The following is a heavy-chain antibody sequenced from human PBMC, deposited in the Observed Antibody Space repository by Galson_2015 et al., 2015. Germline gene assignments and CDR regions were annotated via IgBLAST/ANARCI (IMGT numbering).Heavy chain of an antibody. CDR1: GYTFTSSW. Sequence: QSGAEVKKPGESLKISCKGSGYTFTSSWIAWVRQMPGKGLEWMGVIYPGDSDTRYSPSFQGQVTISVDKSISTAYLQWSSLKASDTAMYYCARAFYGSGSHYGDYWGQGTLVTVSS. D-gene: IGHD3-10*01. CDR2: IYPGDSDT. CDR3: ARAFYGSGSHYGDY. V-gene: IGHV5-51*01. J-gene: IGHJ4*02.